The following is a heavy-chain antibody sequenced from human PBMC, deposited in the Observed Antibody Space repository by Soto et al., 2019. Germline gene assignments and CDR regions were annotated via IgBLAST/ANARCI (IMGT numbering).Heavy chain of an antibody. J-gene: IGHJ4*02. D-gene: IGHD5-12*01. CDR3: AHRIVATIWSNFDY. Sequence: LGKETRTVRLKCTFSGFSLNKKKEGVGWIRQPPGKALEWLALIYWDDDKRYSPSLKSRLTITKDTSKNQVVLTMTNMDPVDTSTYYCAHRIVATIWSNFDYWRQGTLVPVSS. CDR2: IYWDDDK. V-gene: IGHV2-5*02. CDR1: GFSLNKKKEG.